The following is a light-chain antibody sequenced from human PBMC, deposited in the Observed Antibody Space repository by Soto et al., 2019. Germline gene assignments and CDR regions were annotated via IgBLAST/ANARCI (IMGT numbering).Light chain of an antibody. CDR3: SSYTSGSLYF. CDR1: SSDVGAYNY. Sequence: QSVLTQPASVSGSPGQSITISCIGTSSDVGAYNYVSWYQQYPGKAPKVMIYDVSSRPAGVSNRFSGSKSGNTASLTISGLQAEDEADYYCSSYTSGSLYFFGSGTKLTVL. J-gene: IGLJ1*01. CDR2: DVS. V-gene: IGLV2-14*01.